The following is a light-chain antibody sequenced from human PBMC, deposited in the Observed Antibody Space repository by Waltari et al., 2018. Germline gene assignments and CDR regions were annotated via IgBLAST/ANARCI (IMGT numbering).Light chain of an antibody. CDR3: QSYDSSLSGSV. CDR2: GNR. Sequence: QSGLTQPPSVSGAPGQRVTISCTGSSSNTGAGYDVHRYPLLPGTAPKLLIYGNRKRPSGVPDRFSGSKSGTSASLAITGLQAEDEAGYYCQSYDSSLSGSVFGGGTKLTVL. V-gene: IGLV1-40*01. CDR1: SSNTGAGYD. J-gene: IGLJ2*01.